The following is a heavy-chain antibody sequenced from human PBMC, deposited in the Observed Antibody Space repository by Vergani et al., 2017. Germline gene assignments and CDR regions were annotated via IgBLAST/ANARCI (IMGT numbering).Heavy chain of an antibody. CDR3: ARRSGIVYDICIGTQYFFDF. D-gene: IGHD3-9*01. V-gene: IGHV4-38-2*01. J-gene: IGHJ4*02. CDR2: IYRTGRT. Sequence: QVQLQESGPGLVKPSETLSLTCAVSGFSIDNGYYWDWIRQPPGGGVEWIGSIYRTGRTHFNPSLQSRVTISVDTSNNHFSRRLNSLTAADTAVYYCARRSGIVYDICIGTQYFFDFWGQGTLVTVSS. CDR1: GFSIDNGYY.